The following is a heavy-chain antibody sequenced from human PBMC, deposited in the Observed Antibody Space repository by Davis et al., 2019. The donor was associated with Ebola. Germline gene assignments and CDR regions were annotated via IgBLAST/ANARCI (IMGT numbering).Heavy chain of an antibody. Sequence: GESLKISCAASGFSFRNHGMHWVRQAPGKGLEWITAISTSGSTMYYADSVKGRFTISRDNAKNSVYLQMNTLRVEDTAVYFCATSESFFDYAAYFHYWGQGTLLTVSS. CDR2: ISTSGSTM. V-gene: IGHV3-48*03. CDR1: GFSFRNHG. D-gene: IGHD3-16*01. J-gene: IGHJ4*02. CDR3: ATSESFFDYAAYFHY.